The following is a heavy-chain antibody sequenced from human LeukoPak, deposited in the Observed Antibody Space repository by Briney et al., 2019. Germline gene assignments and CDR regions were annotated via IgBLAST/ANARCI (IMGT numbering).Heavy chain of an antibody. CDR1: GYTFTSYG. CDR3: ARGSRGNTAMVRIEDY. Sequence: ASVNVSCKASGYTFTSYGISWVRQAPGQGLEWMGWISAYNGNTNYAQKLQGRVTMTTDTSTSTAYMELRSLRSDDTAVYYCARGSRGNTAMVRIEDYWGQGTLVTVSS. V-gene: IGHV1-18*01. CDR2: ISAYNGNT. J-gene: IGHJ4*02. D-gene: IGHD5-18*01.